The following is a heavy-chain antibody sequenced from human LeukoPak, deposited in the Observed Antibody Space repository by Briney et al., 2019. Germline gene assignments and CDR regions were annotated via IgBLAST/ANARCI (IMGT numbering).Heavy chain of an antibody. V-gene: IGHV3-30-3*01. CDR3: ATGSAYYYDS. Sequence: PGRSLRLSCAASGFTFTSNCMHWVRQAPGKGLEWVAAIPPDESSAYYADSVKGRFTISRDNSKNTQYLQMNSLRIEDSAVYYCATGSAYYYDSWGKGTLATVSS. J-gene: IGHJ5*01. D-gene: IGHD3-3*01. CDR1: GFTFTSNC. CDR2: IPPDESSA.